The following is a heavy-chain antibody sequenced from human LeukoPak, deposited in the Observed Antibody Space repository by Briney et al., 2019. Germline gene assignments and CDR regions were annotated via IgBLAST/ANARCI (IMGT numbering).Heavy chain of an antibody. CDR2: IYSGSST. D-gene: IGHD3-22*01. Sequence: GGSLRLSCAASGFTVSSNYMSWVRQAPGKGLEWVSVIYSGSSTYYADSVRGRFTISRDNSKNTVYLQMNSLRAEDTAVYYCARAVYDSSGYYYRYHFDYWGQGTLVTVSS. CDR1: GFTVSSNY. CDR3: ARAVYDSSGYYYRYHFDY. V-gene: IGHV3-53*01. J-gene: IGHJ4*02.